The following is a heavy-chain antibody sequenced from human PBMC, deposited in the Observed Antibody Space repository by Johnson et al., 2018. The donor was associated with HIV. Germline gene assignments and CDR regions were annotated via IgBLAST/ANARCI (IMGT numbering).Heavy chain of an antibody. CDR2: ISYDGSNK. D-gene: IGHD1-26*01. Sequence: QVQLVESGGGLVQPGESLRLSCEASGFIVSSNYMNWVRQAPGKGLEWVAVISYDGSNKYYADSVRGRFTISRDNSKNTLYLQGNSLRAEDTAVYYCAKGWGRGTVSTDDSCDIWGQGTMVTVSS. CDR3: AKGWGRGTVSTDDSCDI. J-gene: IGHJ3*02. V-gene: IGHV3-30*14. CDR1: GFIVSSNY.